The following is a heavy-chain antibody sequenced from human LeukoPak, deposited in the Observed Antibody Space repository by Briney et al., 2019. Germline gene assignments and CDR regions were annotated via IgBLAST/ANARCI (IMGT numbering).Heavy chain of an antibody. Sequence: GGSLRLSCAASGFRFDDYGMTWVRQAPGKGLEWVSGINWNGISTVYADSVKGRFTISRDNAKPSLYLQMNSLRAEDTAVYYCARDFSGVTGYTYGRGIDYWGQGTLVTVSS. CDR2: INWNGIST. J-gene: IGHJ4*02. V-gene: IGHV3-20*04. CDR1: GFRFDDYG. CDR3: ARDFSGVTGYTYGRGIDY. D-gene: IGHD5-18*01.